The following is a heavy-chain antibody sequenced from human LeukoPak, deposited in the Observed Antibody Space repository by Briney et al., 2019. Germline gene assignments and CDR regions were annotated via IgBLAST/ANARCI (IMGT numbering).Heavy chain of an antibody. J-gene: IGHJ4*02. CDR2: IKEDGSEK. CDR3: ARDPCGGDCYDS. Sequence: GGSLRLSCAASGFPFSTYWMSWVRQAPGKGLEWVANIKEDGSEKYYVDSVKGRFTISRDNAKNSLYLQMNSLRVEDTAVYYCARDPCGGDCYDSWGQGTLVTVSS. D-gene: IGHD2-21*01. V-gene: IGHV3-7*01. CDR1: GFPFSTYW.